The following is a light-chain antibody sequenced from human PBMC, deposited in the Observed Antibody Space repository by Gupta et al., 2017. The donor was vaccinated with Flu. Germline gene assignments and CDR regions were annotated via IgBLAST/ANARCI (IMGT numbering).Light chain of an antibody. V-gene: IGLV3-25*03. CDR1: ALPKQF. Sequence: GQTARITCSGDALPKQFGHWYQQRPGQAPLLVIFKENERPSGIPERFSGSISGTTLTLIISGVQAEDEADYYCQSADSSSEHWVFGGGTKLTVL. CDR2: KEN. CDR3: QSADSSSEHWV. J-gene: IGLJ3*02.